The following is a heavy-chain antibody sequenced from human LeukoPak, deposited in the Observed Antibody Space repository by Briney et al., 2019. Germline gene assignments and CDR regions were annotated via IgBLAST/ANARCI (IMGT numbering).Heavy chain of an antibody. Sequence: GETLKISCKGSGYSFTSYWTGWVRQMPGKGLEWMGIIYPADSDTRYSPSFQGQVTISADKSISTAYLQWSSLKASDTAMYYCARQLERGPYYYYGMDVWGKGTTVTVSS. CDR3: ARQLERGPYYYYGMDV. J-gene: IGHJ6*04. D-gene: IGHD1-1*01. CDR1: GYSFTSYW. CDR2: IYPADSDT. V-gene: IGHV5-51*01.